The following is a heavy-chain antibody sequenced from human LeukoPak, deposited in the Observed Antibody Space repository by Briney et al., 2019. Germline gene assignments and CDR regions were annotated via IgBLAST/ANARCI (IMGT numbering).Heavy chain of an antibody. CDR3: AKDSYDSPFWEDAFDI. J-gene: IGHJ3*02. D-gene: IGHD3-22*01. V-gene: IGHV3-23*01. CDR1: GFTFSSYA. Sequence: PGGSLRLSCAASGFTFSSYAMSWVRQAPGKGLEWVSAISGSGGSTYYADSVKGRFTISRDNSKNTLYLQMNSLRAEDTAVYYCAKDSYDSPFWEDAFDIWGQGTMVTVSS. CDR2: ISGSGGST.